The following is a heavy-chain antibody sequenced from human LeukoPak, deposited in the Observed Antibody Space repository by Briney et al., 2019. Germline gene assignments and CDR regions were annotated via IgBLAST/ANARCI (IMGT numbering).Heavy chain of an antibody. V-gene: IGHV1-18*01. Sequence: ASVKVSCKASGYTFTSYGISWVRQAPGQGLEWMGWISAYNGNTNYAQKLQGRVTMTTDTSTSTAYMELRSLRSDDTAVYYCARTSVAGTFYYALDIWGQGTMVTVSS. CDR2: ISAYNGNT. CDR3: ARTSVAGTFYYALDI. CDR1: GYTFTSYG. D-gene: IGHD6-19*01. J-gene: IGHJ3*02.